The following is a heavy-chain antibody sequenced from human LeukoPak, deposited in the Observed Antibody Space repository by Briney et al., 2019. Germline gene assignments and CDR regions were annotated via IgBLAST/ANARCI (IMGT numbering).Heavy chain of an antibody. D-gene: IGHD2-15*01. CDR3: ARGVAATKKTGYYFDY. CDR1: GGSFSGYY. Sequence: PSETLSLTCAVYGGSFSGYYWSWIRQHPGKGLEWIGYIYYSGSTYYNPSLKSRVTISVDTSKNQFSLKLSSVTAADTAVYYCARGVAATKKTGYYFDYWGQGTLVTVSS. CDR2: IYYSGST. V-gene: IGHV4-31*11. J-gene: IGHJ4*02.